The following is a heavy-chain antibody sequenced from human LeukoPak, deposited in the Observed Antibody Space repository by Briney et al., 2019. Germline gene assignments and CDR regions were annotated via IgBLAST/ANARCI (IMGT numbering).Heavy chain of an antibody. D-gene: IGHD3-16*02. CDR3: AGDSHESMITFGGVIAT. J-gene: IGHJ4*02. CDR2: IIPIFGIA. Sequence: SVKVSCKXSGGTFSSYTISWVRQAPGQGLEWMGGIIPIFGIANYAQKFQGRVTITADKSTSTAYMELSSLRSEDTAVYYCAGDSHESMITFGGVIATWGQGTLVTVSS. V-gene: IGHV1-69*10. CDR1: GGTFSSYT.